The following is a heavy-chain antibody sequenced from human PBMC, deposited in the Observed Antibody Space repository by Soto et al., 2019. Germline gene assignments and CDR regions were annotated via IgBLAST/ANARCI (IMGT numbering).Heavy chain of an antibody. CDR3: AKEVDYYDSSGYNVGPTLDY. CDR2: INPSGGST. V-gene: IGHV1-46*02. J-gene: IGHJ4*02. D-gene: IGHD3-22*01. CDR1: GYTFNTYY. Sequence: ASVKVSCKASGYTFNTYYMQWVRQAPGQGLEWMGIINPSGGSTSYAQKFQGRVTMTRDTSTSTVYMELSSLRSEDTAVYYCAKEVDYYDSSGYNVGPTLDYWGQGTLVTVSS.